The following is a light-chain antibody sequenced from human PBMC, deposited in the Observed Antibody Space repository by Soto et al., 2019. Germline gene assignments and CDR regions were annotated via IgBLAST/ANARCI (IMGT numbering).Light chain of an antibody. J-gene: IGKJ4*01. Sequence: DIQMTQSPSSVSAYVGDRVTITCRASQAISNWLAWYQQKLGKAPKLLIYAASSLQSGVPSRFSGSGSATDFTLTIGSLQPEDIATYFCQQANSFPHTFGGGTKVEIK. V-gene: IGKV1-12*01. CDR1: QAISNW. CDR3: QQANSFPHT. CDR2: AAS.